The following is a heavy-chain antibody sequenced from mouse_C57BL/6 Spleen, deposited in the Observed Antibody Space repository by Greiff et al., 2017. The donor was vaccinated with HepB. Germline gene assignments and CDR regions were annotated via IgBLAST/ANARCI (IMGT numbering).Heavy chain of an antibody. CDR3: ARRGDYGWFAY. V-gene: IGHV1-50*01. J-gene: IGHJ3*01. CDR1: GYTFTSYW. D-gene: IGHD2-4*01. CDR2: IDPSDSYT. Sequence: VQLQQPGAELVKPGASVKLSCKASGYTFTSYWMQWVKQRPGQGLEWIGEIDPSDSYTNYNQKFKGKATLTVDTSSSTAYMQLSSLTSEDSAVYYCARRGDYGWFAYWGQGTLVTVSA.